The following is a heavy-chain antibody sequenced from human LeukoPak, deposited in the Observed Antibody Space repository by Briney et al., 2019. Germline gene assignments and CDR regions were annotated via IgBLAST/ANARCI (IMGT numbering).Heavy chain of an antibody. CDR1: GGSFSGYY. V-gene: IGHV4-34*01. CDR3: ARAKQWYSSSWYLDY. Sequence: SETLSLTCAVYGGSFSGYYWSWIRQPPGKGLEWIGEINHSGSTNYNPSLKSRVTISVDTSKNQFSLKLSSVTAADTAVYYCARAKQWYSSSWYLDYWGQGTLVTVSP. J-gene: IGHJ4*02. CDR2: INHSGST. D-gene: IGHD6-13*01.